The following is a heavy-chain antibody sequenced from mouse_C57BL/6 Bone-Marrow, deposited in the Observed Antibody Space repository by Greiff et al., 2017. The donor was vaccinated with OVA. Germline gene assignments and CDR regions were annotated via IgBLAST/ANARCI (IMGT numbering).Heavy chain of an antibody. CDR1: GYTFTSYW. Sequence: QVHVKQPGAELVKPGASVKMSCKASGYTFTSYWITWVKQRPGQGLEWIGDIYPGSGSTNYNEKFKSKATLTVDTSSSTAYMQLSSLTSEDSAVYYCARALITTVVAPFDYWGQGTTLTVSS. CDR2: IYPGSGST. D-gene: IGHD1-1*01. CDR3: ARALITTVVAPFDY. J-gene: IGHJ2*01. V-gene: IGHV1-55*01.